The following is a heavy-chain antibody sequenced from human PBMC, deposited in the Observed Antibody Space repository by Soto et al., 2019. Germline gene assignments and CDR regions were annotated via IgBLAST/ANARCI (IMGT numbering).Heavy chain of an antibody. J-gene: IGHJ6*02. CDR2: IDPSDSYT. CDR3: ARVDTAMAFYYYYGMDV. CDR1: GYSFTSYW. Sequence: GESLKISCNGSGYSFTSYWISWVRQMPGKGLEWMGRIDPSDSYTNYSPSFQGHVTISADKSISTAYLQWSSLKASDTAMYYCARVDTAMAFYYYYGMDVWGQGTTVTVSS. D-gene: IGHD5-18*01. V-gene: IGHV5-10-1*01.